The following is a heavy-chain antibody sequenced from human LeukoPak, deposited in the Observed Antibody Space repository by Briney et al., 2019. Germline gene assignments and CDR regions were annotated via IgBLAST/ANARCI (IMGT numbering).Heavy chain of an antibody. CDR3: AITYSPTDWFDP. D-gene: IGHD2/OR15-2a*01. V-gene: IGHV4-39*01. CDR2: IYYSGST. J-gene: IGHJ5*02. Sequence: SETLSLTCTVSGGSISSSSYYWGWLRQPPGKGLEWIGSIYYSGSTYYNPSLKSRVTISVDTSKNQFSLKLSSATAADTAVYYCAITYSPTDWFDPWGQGTLVTVSS. CDR1: GGSISSSSYY.